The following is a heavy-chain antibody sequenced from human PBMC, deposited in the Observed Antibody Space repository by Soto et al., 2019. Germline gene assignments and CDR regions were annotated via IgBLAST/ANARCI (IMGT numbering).Heavy chain of an antibody. CDR3: ARLPYYYYGMDV. CDR2: IYYSGST. V-gene: IGHV4-59*01. CDR1: GDSINSYY. J-gene: IGHJ6*02. Sequence: SETLSLTCTVSGDSINSYYWTWIRQPPGKGLDWIGYIYYSGSTNYNPSLKSRVTISVDTSKNQFSLRLSSVTAADTAVYYCARLPYYYYGMDVWGQGTTVTVSS.